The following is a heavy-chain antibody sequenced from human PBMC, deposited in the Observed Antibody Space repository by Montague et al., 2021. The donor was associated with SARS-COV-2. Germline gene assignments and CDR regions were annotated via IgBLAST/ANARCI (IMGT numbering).Heavy chain of an antibody. CDR2: VYYSGST. CDR3: AREGGRIQLWLRGDDAFNI. D-gene: IGHD5-18*01. Sequence: TLSLTCTVSGGSISDGGYSWTWIRQHPGKGLEWIGYVYYSGSTFYNPSLKSRITISVDTSKNQFSQKLSSVTAADTAVYYCAREGGRIQLWLRGDDAFNIWGQGTLVTVSS. CDR1: GGSISDGGYS. J-gene: IGHJ3*02. V-gene: IGHV4-31*03.